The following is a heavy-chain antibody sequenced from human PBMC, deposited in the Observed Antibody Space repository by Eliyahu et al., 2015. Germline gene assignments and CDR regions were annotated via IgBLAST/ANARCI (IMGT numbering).Heavy chain of an antibody. V-gene: IGHV3-23*01. D-gene: IGHD6-19*01. CDR1: GFTFTNYA. J-gene: IGHJ3*02. Sequence: EEQLLESGGGLVQPGGSLKLSCAASGFTFTNYAMTWFRQAAGKGLEWVSIIGASGTTYYAESVKGRFTVSRDDSKNTLFLQMSGLGAEDTALYYCARRRVAVAVHDAFDIWGQGTMVSVSS. CDR2: IGASGTT. CDR3: ARRRVAVAVHDAFDI.